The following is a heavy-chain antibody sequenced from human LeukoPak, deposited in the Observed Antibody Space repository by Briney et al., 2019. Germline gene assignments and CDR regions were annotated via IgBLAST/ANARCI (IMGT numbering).Heavy chain of an antibody. CDR1: GGSFSGYY. CDR2: INHSGST. CDR3: ARGRGGNSGDN. J-gene: IGHJ4*02. D-gene: IGHD4-23*01. V-gene: IGHV4-34*01. Sequence: MPSETLSLTCTFYGGSFSGYYWGWIRQPPGKGLEWIGEINHSGSTNYNPSLKSRVTISLDTSKNQFSLKLSSVTAADTAVYYCARGRGGNSGDNWGQGTLVTVSS.